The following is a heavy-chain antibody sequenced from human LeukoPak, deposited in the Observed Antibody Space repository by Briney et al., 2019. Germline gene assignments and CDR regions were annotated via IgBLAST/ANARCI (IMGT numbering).Heavy chain of an antibody. Sequence: ASVTVSCTASGYTFTGYYMHWVRQAPGQGLEWMGWINPNSGGTNYAQKFQGRVTMTRDTSISTAYMELSRLRSDDTAVYYCARDVRVLRFLEWPDAFDIWGQGTMVTVSS. V-gene: IGHV1-2*02. D-gene: IGHD3-3*01. J-gene: IGHJ3*02. CDR3: ARDVRVLRFLEWPDAFDI. CDR2: INPNSGGT. CDR1: GYTFTGYY.